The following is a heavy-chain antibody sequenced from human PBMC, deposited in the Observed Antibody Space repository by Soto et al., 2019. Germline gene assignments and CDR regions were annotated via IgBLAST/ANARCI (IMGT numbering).Heavy chain of an antibody. CDR2: IWYDGSNK. D-gene: IGHD3-9*01. Sequence: GGSLRLSCAASGFTFSSYGMHWVRQAPGKGLEWVAVIWYDGSNKYYADSVKGRFTISRDNSKNTLYLQMNSLRAEDTAVYYCARDSNYDILTGYSKAPGWFDPWGQGTLVTVS. CDR1: GFTFSSYG. CDR3: ARDSNYDILTGYSKAPGWFDP. V-gene: IGHV3-33*01. J-gene: IGHJ5*02.